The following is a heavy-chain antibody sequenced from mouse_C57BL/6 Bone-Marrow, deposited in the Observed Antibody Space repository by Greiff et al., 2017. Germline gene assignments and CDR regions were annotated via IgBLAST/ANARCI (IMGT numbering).Heavy chain of an antibody. J-gene: IGHJ4*01. V-gene: IGHV1-54*01. CDR1: GYAFTNYL. CDR2: INPGSGGT. CDR3: AAYGFYAMDY. D-gene: IGHD1-1*01. Sequence: VKLMESGAELVRPGTSVKVSCKASGYAFTNYLIEWVKQRPGQGLEWIGVINPGSGGTNYNEKFKGKATLTADKSSSTAYMQLSSLTSEDSAVYFCAAYGFYAMDYWGQGTSVTVSS.